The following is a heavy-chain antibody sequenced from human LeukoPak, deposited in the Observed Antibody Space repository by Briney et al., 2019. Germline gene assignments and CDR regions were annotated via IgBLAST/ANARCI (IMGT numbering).Heavy chain of an antibody. V-gene: IGHV4-59*01. CDR1: GGSISSYY. CDR3: ARNPITLVRGGNWFDP. CDR2: IYYSGST. D-gene: IGHD3-10*01. Sequence: SETLSLTCTVSGGSISSYYWSWIRQPPGKGLECLGYIYYSGSTDYNPSLKSRVTISIDTSRNQFSLRLSSMTAADTAVYYCARNPITLVRGGNWFDPWGQGTLVTVSS. J-gene: IGHJ5*02.